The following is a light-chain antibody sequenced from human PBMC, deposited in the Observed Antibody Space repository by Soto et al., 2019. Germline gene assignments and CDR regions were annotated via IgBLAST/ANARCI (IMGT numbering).Light chain of an antibody. Sequence: EIVMTQSPATLSVSPGERATLSCRASQSVSSNLAWYQQKPGQAPRLLIYGASTRATGIPARFSGSGSGTEFTLTISSLQYEDFAVYYCQQYTNWPPTLTFGGGTKVEIK. V-gene: IGKV3-15*01. CDR3: QQYTNWPPTLT. CDR1: QSVSSN. CDR2: GAS. J-gene: IGKJ4*01.